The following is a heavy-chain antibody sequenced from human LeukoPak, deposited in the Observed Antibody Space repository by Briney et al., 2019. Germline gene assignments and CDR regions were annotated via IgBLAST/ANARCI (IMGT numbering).Heavy chain of an antibody. V-gene: IGHV4-39*01. CDR1: GGSNRSSSYY. J-gene: IGHJ4*02. D-gene: IGHD1-26*01. Sequence: SETLSLTCTVSGGSNRSSSYYWGWIRQPPGKGLEWIGGIYYSGRTHYTPSLKSRVTISVDTSKNQFSLNLSSVTAADTAVYYCANFRVGTTGYFDYWGQGTLVTVSS. CDR3: ANFRVGTTGYFDY. CDR2: IYYSGRT.